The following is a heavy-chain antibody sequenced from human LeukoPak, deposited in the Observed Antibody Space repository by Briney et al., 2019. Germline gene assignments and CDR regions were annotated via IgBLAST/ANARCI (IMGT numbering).Heavy chain of an antibody. Sequence: SETLSLTCTVSGGSISSSSYYWGWIRQPPGKGLEWIGSIYYSGSTYYNPSLKSRVTISVDTSENQFSLKLSSVTAADTAVYYCARLPYDSSGYYYAKEYYFDYWGQGTLVTVSS. CDR3: ARLPYDSSGYYYAKEYYFDY. D-gene: IGHD3-22*01. V-gene: IGHV4-39*01. CDR2: IYYSGST. CDR1: GGSISSSSYY. J-gene: IGHJ4*02.